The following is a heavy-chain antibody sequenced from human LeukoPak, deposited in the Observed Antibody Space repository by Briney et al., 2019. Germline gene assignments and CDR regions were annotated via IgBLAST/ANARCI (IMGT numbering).Heavy chain of an antibody. D-gene: IGHD6-6*01. CDR3: ATSPSDERYNWFDP. CDR1: GGSISSSRYY. CDR2: IYYSGST. Sequence: PSETLSLTCTVSGGSISSSRYYWGWIRQPPGKGLEWIGSIYYSGSTYYNPSLKSRVTISVDTSKNQFSLKLSSVTAADTAVYYCATSPSDERYNWFDPWGQGTLVTVSS. V-gene: IGHV4-39*01. J-gene: IGHJ5*02.